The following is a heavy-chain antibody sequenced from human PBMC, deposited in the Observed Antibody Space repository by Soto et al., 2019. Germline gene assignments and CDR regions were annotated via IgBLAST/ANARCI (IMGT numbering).Heavy chain of an antibody. Sequence: PGGSLRLSCAASGFTFSSYGMHWVRQAPGKGLEWVAVISYDGSNKYYADSVKGRFTISRDNSKNTLYLQMNSLRAEDTAVYYCAKDRGELLLYYYGMDVWGQGTTVTVS. CDR2: ISYDGSNK. D-gene: IGHD1-26*01. J-gene: IGHJ6*02. V-gene: IGHV3-30*18. CDR1: GFTFSSYG. CDR3: AKDRGELLLYYYGMDV.